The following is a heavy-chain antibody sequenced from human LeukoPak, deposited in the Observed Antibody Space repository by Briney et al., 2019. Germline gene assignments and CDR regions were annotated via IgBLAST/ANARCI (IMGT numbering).Heavy chain of an antibody. D-gene: IGHD2-15*01. Sequence: ASVKVSCKASGYTFIDYAMNWVRQAPGQGLEWMGWINTNTGNPTYAQGFTGRFVFSLDTSVSTAYLQISSLKAEDTAVYYCAKLGYCCGGSCYGFDYWGQGSLVTVSS. CDR3: AKLGYCCGGSCYGFDY. V-gene: IGHV7-4-1*02. J-gene: IGHJ4*02. CDR1: GYTFIDYA. CDR2: INTNTGNP.